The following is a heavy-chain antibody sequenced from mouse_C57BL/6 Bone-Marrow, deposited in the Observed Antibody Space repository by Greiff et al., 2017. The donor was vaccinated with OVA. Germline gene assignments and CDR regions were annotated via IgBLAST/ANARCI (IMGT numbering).Heavy chain of an antibody. CDR3: ARLYYGSSPWAY. CDR1: GYAFSSSW. Sequence: VQLKESGPELVKPGASVKISCKASGYAFSSSWMNWVKQRPGKGLEWIGRIYPGDGDTNYNGKFKGKATLTADKSSSTAYMQLSSLTSEDSAVYFCARLYYGSSPWAYWGQGTLVTVSA. CDR2: IYPGDGDT. J-gene: IGHJ3*01. V-gene: IGHV1-82*01. D-gene: IGHD1-1*01.